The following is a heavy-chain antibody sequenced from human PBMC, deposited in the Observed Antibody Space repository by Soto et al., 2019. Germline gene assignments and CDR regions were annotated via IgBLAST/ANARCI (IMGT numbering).Heavy chain of an antibody. D-gene: IGHD4-17*01. Sequence: GESLKISCKGSGYSFTSYWVSWVRQMPGKGLEWMGRIDPSDSYTNYSPSFQGHATISADKSISTAYLQWSSLKASDTAMYYCARLRTTVVTPLGYYFDYWGQGTLVTVSS. V-gene: IGHV5-10-1*01. CDR1: GYSFTSYW. CDR2: IDPSDSYT. J-gene: IGHJ4*02. CDR3: ARLRTTVVTPLGYYFDY.